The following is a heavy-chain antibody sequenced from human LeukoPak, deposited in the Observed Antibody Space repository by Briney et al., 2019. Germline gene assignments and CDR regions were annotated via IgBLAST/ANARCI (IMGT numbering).Heavy chain of an antibody. CDR2: INHSGST. CDR3: ARRSWYSAHDWFDP. V-gene: IGHV4-34*01. CDR1: GGSFSGYY. Sequence: PSETLSLTCAVYGGSFSGYYWSWIRQPPGKGLEWIGEINHSGSTNYNPSLKSRVTISVDTSKNQFSLKLSSVTAADTAVYYCARRSWYSAHDWFDPWGQGTLVTVSS. D-gene: IGHD6-13*01. J-gene: IGHJ5*02.